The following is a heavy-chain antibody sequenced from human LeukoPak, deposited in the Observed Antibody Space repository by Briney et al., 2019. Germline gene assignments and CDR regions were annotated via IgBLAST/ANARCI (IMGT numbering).Heavy chain of an antibody. V-gene: IGHV1-69*05. CDR1: GGTFSSYA. J-gene: IGHJ4*02. CDR3: ARDRGAVATMEMDY. CDR2: IIPIFGTA. Sequence: ASVKVSCKASGGTFSSYAISWVRQAPGQGLEWMGGIIPIFGTANYAQKFQGRVTITTDESTSTAYMELSSLRSEDTAVYYCARDRGAVATMEMDYWGQGTLVTVSS. D-gene: IGHD5-12*01.